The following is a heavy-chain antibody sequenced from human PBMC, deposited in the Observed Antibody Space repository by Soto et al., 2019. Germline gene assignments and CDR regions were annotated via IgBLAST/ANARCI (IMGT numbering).Heavy chain of an antibody. CDR1: GFTFSSYG. Sequence: GGSLRLSCAASGFTFSSYGMHWVRQAPGKGLEWVAVISYDGSNKYYADSVKGRFTISRDNSKNTLYLQMNSLRAEDTAVYYCAKVLGLMVRGVIINNTYGMDVWGQGTTVTVSS. V-gene: IGHV3-30*18. J-gene: IGHJ6*02. D-gene: IGHD3-10*01. CDR3: AKVLGLMVRGVIINNTYGMDV. CDR2: ISYDGSNK.